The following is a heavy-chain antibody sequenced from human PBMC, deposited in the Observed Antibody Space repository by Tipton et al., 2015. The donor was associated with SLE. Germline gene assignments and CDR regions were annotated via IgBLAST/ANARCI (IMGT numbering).Heavy chain of an antibody. Sequence: TLSLTCTVSGGSISSYYWSWIRQPPGKGLEWIGYIYYSGSTNYNPSLKSRVTISVDTSKNQFSLKLSSVTAADTAVYYCARQGITIFGVVSAMDVWGKGTTVTVSS. CDR3: ARQGITIFGVVSAMDV. CDR1: GGSISSYY. V-gene: IGHV4-59*08. D-gene: IGHD3-3*01. J-gene: IGHJ6*03. CDR2: IYYSGST.